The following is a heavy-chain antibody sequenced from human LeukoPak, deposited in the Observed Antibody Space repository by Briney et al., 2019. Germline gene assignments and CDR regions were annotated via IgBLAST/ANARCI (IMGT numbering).Heavy chain of an antibody. CDR2: IYYSGST. Sequence: PSETLSLTCTVSGGSISSYYRSWIRQPPGKGLEWIGYIYYSGSTNYNPSLKSRVTISVDTSKNQFSLKLSSVTAADTAVYYCARVAAVAGSRGAFDIWGQGTMVTVSS. V-gene: IGHV4-59*01. D-gene: IGHD6-19*01. J-gene: IGHJ3*02. CDR1: GGSISSYY. CDR3: ARVAAVAGSRGAFDI.